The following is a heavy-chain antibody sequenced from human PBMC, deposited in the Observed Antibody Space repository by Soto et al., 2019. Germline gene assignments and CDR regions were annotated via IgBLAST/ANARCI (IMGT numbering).Heavy chain of an antibody. CDR2: INHSGSP. CDR1: GGSFSGYY. Sequence: LETLSLTCAVYGGSFSGYYWSWLRQPPGKGLEWIGEINHSGSPNYNPSLKSRVTISVDTSKNQFSLKMTSVTAADTAVYYCATANWSHHYFDPWGQGTPVTVSS. J-gene: IGHJ5*02. V-gene: IGHV4-34*01. D-gene: IGHD1-1*01. CDR3: ATANWSHHYFDP.